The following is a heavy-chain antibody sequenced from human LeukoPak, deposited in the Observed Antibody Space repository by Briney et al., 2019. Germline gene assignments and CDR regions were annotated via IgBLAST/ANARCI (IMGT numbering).Heavy chain of an antibody. J-gene: IGHJ5*02. CDR2: MNPNSGNT. D-gene: IGHD6-13*01. CDR3: ARGRIAAASCWFDP. V-gene: IGHV1-8*03. CDR1: GYTFTSYD. Sequence: ASVKVSCKASGYTFTSYDINWVRQATGQGLEWMGWMNPNSGNTGYAQKFQGRVTITRNTSISTAYMELSSLRSEDTAVYYCARGRIAAASCWFDPWGQGTLVTVSS.